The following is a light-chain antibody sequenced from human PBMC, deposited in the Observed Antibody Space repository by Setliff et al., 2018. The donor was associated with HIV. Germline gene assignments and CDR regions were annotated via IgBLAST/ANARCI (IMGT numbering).Light chain of an antibody. CDR3: SSYAGSNNLV. CDR2: ENT. Sequence: QSVLTQPPSVSGAPGQRVTMSCTGSSSNIGAGFDVHWYQHLPGRAPKLLIYENTNRPSGVPDRFSGSQSGTSASLAITGLRAEDEGDYYCSSYAGSNNLVFGGGTK. CDR1: SSNIGAGFD. J-gene: IGLJ2*01. V-gene: IGLV1-40*01.